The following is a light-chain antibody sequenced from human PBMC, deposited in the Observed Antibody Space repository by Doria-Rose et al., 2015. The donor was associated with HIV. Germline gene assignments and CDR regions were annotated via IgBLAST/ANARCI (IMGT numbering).Light chain of an antibody. CDR2: GNT. CDR1: SSNIGAGFD. V-gene: IGLV1-40*01. Sequence: LTQSPSVSGAPGQRVAISCTGSSSNIGAGFDVNWYQKFPGTAPKLLIHGNTDRPSGVPDRFSGSKSGTSASLAISGLRAEDEADYYCQSYDSRLSVYVFGTGTKVTVL. J-gene: IGLJ1*01. CDR3: QSYDSRLSVYV.